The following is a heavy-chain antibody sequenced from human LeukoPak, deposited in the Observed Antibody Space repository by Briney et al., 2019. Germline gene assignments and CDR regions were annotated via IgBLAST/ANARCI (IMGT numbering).Heavy chain of an antibody. V-gene: IGHV4-4*07. D-gene: IGHD2-2*01. J-gene: IGHJ6*03. CDR3: ARGVVVPAATAPYYYYYYMDV. Sequence: PSETLSLICTVSGGSISSYYWSWIRQPAGKGLEWIGRIYTSGSTNYNPSLKSRVTMSVDTSKNQFSLKLSSVTAADTAVYYCARGVVVPAATAPYYYYYYMDVWGKGTTVTVSS. CDR2: IYTSGST. CDR1: GGSISSYY.